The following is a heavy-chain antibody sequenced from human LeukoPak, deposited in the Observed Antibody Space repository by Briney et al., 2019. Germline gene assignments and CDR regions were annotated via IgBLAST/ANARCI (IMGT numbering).Heavy chain of an antibody. CDR2: ISYDGSNK. V-gene: IGHV3-30*18. J-gene: IGHJ4*02. CDR3: AKDEYSSSSNY. Sequence: GGSLRLSCAASGFTFSSYGMHWVRQAPGKGLEWVAVISYDGSNKYYADSVKGRFTISRDNSKNTLYLQMNSLRAEDTAVYYCAKDEYSSSSNYWGQGTLVTVSS. D-gene: IGHD6-6*01. CDR1: GFTFSSYG.